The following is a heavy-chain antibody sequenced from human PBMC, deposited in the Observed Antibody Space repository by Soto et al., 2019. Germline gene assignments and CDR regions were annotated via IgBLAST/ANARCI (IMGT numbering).Heavy chain of an antibody. Sequence: GGSLRLSCAASGFTFSDHYMDWVRQAPGKGLEWVGRTRNKANSYTTEYAASVKGRFTISRDDSKNSLYLQMNSLKTEDTAVDYCARGMRYYLYYGMDVWGQGTTVTVSS. J-gene: IGHJ6*02. D-gene: IGHD2-8*01. CDR2: TRNKANSYTT. V-gene: IGHV3-72*01. CDR1: GFTFSDHY. CDR3: ARGMRYYLYYGMDV.